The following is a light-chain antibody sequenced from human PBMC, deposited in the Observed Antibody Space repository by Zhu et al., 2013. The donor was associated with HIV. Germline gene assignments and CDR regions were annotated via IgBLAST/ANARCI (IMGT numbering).Light chain of an antibody. V-gene: IGKV3-15*01. CDR3: QHYNNWPPG. J-gene: IGKJ5*01. Sequence: IGVTQSPGTLSVSPGERVTLSCRASQSIRDNLAWYQQKPGQSPRLLIYGVSTRATGISARFSGSGYGTDFSLTISRLEPEDSAVYFCQHYNNWPPGFGQGTRLEIK. CDR2: GVS. CDR1: QSIRDN.